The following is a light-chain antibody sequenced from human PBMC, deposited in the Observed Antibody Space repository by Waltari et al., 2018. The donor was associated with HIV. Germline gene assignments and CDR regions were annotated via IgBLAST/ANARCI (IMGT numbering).Light chain of an antibody. CDR1: QSLLHRNGYNY. V-gene: IGKV2-28*01. Sequence: SVSCRSSQSLLHRNGYNYLDWYLQKPGQTPQLLIYLGSNRASGVTDRFSGSGSGTDFTLKISRVEAEDVGVYYCMQALQRITFGQGTRLEIK. CDR3: MQALQRIT. J-gene: IGKJ5*01. CDR2: LGS.